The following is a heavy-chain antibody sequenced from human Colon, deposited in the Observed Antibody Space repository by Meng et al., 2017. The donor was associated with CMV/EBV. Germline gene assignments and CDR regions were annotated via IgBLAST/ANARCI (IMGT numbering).Heavy chain of an antibody. J-gene: IGHJ4*02. D-gene: IGHD3-3*01. CDR2: ISSSGDTR. CDR3: ARGDYDFWGGY. Sequence: GGSLRLSCSASGFTFSMFSTYEMNWVRQAPGKGLEWISSISSSGDTRYYADSVKGRFTISRDNAKNPLYLQMNSLRAEDTAVYYCARGDYDFWGGYWGQGTLVTVSS. V-gene: IGHV3-48*03. CDR1: GFTFSMFSTYE.